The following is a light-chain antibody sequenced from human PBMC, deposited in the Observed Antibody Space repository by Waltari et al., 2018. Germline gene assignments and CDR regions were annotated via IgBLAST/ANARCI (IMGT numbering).Light chain of an antibody. CDR1: SSDVGKYNL. V-gene: IGLV2-23*01. J-gene: IGLJ1*01. CDR3: CSYAGSSRYV. CDR2: EDT. Sequence: QSALTQSASVSGSPGQSITISCTGTSSDVGKYNLVSWYQQRPGRGPKLLTYEDTKRPSGVSDRFSGAKSWNTASLTISGLQPEDEADYFCCSYAGSSRYVFGTGTKVTVL.